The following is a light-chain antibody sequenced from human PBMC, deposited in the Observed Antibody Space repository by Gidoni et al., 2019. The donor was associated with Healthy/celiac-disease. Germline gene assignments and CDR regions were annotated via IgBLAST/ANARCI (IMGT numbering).Light chain of an antibody. J-gene: IGKJ4*01. CDR3: QQYYSYPPT. CDR1: QGISSY. V-gene: IGKV1-8*01. Sequence: ASRITQSPSSLSASTGDRVTITCRASQGISSYVAWYQQKPGKAPKLLIYAASTLQSGVPSRFSGSGSGTDFTLTISFLQSEDFATYYCQQYYSYPPTFGGGTQVEIK. CDR2: AAS.